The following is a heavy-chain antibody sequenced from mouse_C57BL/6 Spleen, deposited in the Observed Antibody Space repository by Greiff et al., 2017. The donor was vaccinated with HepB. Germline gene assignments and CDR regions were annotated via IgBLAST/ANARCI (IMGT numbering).Heavy chain of an antibody. V-gene: IGHV1-52*01. J-gene: IGHJ1*03. CDR2: IDPSDSET. CDR1: GYTFTSYW. Sequence: QVQLQQSGAELVRPGSSVKLSCKASGYTFTSYWMHWVKQRPIQGLEWIGNIDPSDSETHYNQKFKDKATLTVDKSSSTAYMQLSSLTSEDSAVYYCARSAGTYFDVWGTGTTVTVSS. D-gene: IGHD4-1*01. CDR3: ARSAGTYFDV.